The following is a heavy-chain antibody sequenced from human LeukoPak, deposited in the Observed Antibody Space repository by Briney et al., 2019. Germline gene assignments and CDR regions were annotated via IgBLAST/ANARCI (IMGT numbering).Heavy chain of an antibody. CDR3: ARLTQLRDAHYYYYYMDV. CDR1: GGSISSSSYY. CDR2: IYYSGST. J-gene: IGHJ6*03. V-gene: IGHV4-39*01. Sequence: SETLSLTCTVSGGSISSSSYYWGWIRQPPGKGLEWIGSIYYSGSTYYNPSLKSRVTISVDTSKNQFSLKLSSVTAADTAVYFCARLTQLRDAHYYYYYMDVWGKGTTVTVSS. D-gene: IGHD3-10*01.